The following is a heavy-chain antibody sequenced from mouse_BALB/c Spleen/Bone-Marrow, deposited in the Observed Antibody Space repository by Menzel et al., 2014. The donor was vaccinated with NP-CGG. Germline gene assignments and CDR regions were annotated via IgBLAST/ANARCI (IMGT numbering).Heavy chain of an antibody. J-gene: IGHJ3*01. D-gene: IGHD1-1*01. CDR3: AREIITSFAY. CDR1: GYAFTNYL. V-gene: IGHV1-54*01. CDR2: INPGSGGT. Sequence: VKLQESGAELVRPGTSVKVSCKASGYAFTNYLIEWVKRRPGQGLEWIGVINPGSGGTNYNEKFKGKATLTADKSSSTAYMQLSSLTSDDSAVYFCAREIITSFAYWGQGTLVTVSA.